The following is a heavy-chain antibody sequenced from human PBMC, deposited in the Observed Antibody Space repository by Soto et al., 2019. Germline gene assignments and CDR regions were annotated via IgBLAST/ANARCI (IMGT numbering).Heavy chain of an antibody. V-gene: IGHV1-18*01. Sequence: ASVKVSCKASGYTFTIYGISWVRQAPGQGLEWMGWISAYNGNTNYAQKLQGRVTMTTDTSTSTAYMELRSLRSDDTAVYYCARGGSSSYYRRPCYFDYPGKGPLLTVSS. CDR1: GYTFTIYG. CDR3: ARGGSSSYYRRPCYFDY. CDR2: ISAYNGNT. J-gene: IGHJ4*02. D-gene: IGHD3-22*01.